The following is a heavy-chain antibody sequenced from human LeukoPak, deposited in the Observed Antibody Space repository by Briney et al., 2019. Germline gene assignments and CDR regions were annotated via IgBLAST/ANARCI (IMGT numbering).Heavy chain of an antibody. J-gene: IGHJ5*02. CDR3: ARDGTAMVGNWFDP. CDR1: GYTFTGFA. Sequence: ASVKVSCKASGYTFTGFAISWVRQAPGQGLEWMGRINPNSGGTNYAQKFQGRVTMTRDTSISTAYMELSRLRSDDTAVYYCARDGTAMVGNWFDPWGQGALVTVSS. V-gene: IGHV1-2*06. D-gene: IGHD5-18*01. CDR2: INPNSGGT.